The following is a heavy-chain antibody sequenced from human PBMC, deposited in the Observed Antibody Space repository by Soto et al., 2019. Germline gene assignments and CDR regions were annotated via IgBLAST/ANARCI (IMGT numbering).Heavy chain of an antibody. CDR2: INAYNGNT. CDR3: AQEYVYGTASREDV. J-gene: IGHJ6*02. V-gene: IGHV1-18*01. Sequence: QVQLVQSGAEVKNPGASVKVSCKASGYRFTSYGIGWVRQAPGQGLEWMGWINAYNGNTNYAQNLQGRVTLTTDTSTSTASRALRSLRSNDTAVEYGAQEYVYGTASREDVWGQGTTVTVSS. CDR1: GYRFTSYG. D-gene: IGHD3-16*01.